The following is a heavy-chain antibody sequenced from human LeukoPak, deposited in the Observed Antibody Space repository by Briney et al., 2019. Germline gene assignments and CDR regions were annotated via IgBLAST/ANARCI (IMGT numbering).Heavy chain of an antibody. V-gene: IGHV7-4-1*02. D-gene: IGHD1-26*01. Sequence: GASVKVSCKASGYTFTSYAMNWVRQAPGRGLEWMGWINTNTGNPTYAQGFTGRFVFSLDTSVSTAYLQISSLKAEDTAVYYCARGGRMAVATTYGMDVWGQGTTVTVSS. CDR1: GYTFTSYA. J-gene: IGHJ6*02. CDR3: ARGGRMAVATTYGMDV. CDR2: INTNTGNP.